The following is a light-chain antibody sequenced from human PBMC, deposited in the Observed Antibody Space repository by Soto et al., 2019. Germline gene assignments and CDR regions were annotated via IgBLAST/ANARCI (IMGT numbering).Light chain of an antibody. V-gene: IGLV2-14*01. J-gene: IGLJ2*01. CDR2: DVS. CDR1: NSDVGAYNY. Sequence: QSALTQPASVSGSPGQSITISCTGTNSDVGAYNYVSWYQQHPGKAPKLMIYDVSNRPSGVSNRFSGSKSGNTAYLTISGLRAEDEADYYCSSYTSSSTRVFGGGTKLTVL. CDR3: SSYTSSSTRV.